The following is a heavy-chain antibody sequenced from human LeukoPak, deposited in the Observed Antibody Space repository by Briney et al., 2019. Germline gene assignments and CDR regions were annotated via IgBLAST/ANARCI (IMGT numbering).Heavy chain of an antibody. CDR2: IIPIFGTA. V-gene: IGHV1-69*13. J-gene: IGHJ6*03. D-gene: IGHD3-3*01. CDR3: ARTITIFGVVTPYYMDV. CDR1: GGTFSSYA. Sequence: SVKVSCRASGGTFSSYAISWVRQAPGQGLEWMGGIIPIFGTANYAQKFQGRVTITADESTSTAYMELSSLRSEDTAVYYCARTITIFGVVTPYYMDVWGKGTTVTVSS.